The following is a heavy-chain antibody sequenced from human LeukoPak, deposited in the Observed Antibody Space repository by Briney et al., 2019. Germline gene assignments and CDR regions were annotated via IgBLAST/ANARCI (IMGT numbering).Heavy chain of an antibody. Sequence: SETLSLTCAVSGYPISSGYYWGWIRQPPGKGLEWIGSIYHSGSTYYNPSLKSRVTISVDTSKNQFSLKLSSVTAADTAVYYCARLEEDFWSGKPAIAIDYWGQGTLVTVSS. J-gene: IGHJ4*02. CDR2: IYHSGST. CDR1: GYPISSGYY. CDR3: ARLEEDFWSGKPAIAIDY. V-gene: IGHV4-38-2*01. D-gene: IGHD3-3*01.